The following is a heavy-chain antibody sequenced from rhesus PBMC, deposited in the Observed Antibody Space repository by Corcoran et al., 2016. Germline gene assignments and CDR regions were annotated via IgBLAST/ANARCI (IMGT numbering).Heavy chain of an antibody. D-gene: IGHD2-21*01. V-gene: IGHV4-80*01. J-gene: IGHJ4*01. CDR1: GGSFSSYR. Sequence: QVQLQESGPGLVKPSETLSLTCAGSGGSFSSYRWTWIRQPPRKGLEWIGEINGKSGRTNYNPSLMSRVTISKDASKNQFSLKLSSVTAADTAVYYCARVWFPWGQGVLVTVAS. CDR3: ARVWFP. CDR2: INGKSGRT.